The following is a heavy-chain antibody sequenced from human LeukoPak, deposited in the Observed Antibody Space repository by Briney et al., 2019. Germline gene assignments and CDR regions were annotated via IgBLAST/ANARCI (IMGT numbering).Heavy chain of an antibody. CDR3: ARERGGDCYFDY. J-gene: IGHJ4*02. Sequence: ASVKVSCKASGYSLINYHINWVRQAPGQGLEWMGTINPSNGDANYSPKFRGRVTITRDTSTSTVYMELSGLRSEDTAVYYCARERGGDCYFDYWGQGTLVTVSS. V-gene: IGHV1-46*01. CDR2: INPSNGDA. D-gene: IGHD2-21*01. CDR1: GYSLINYH.